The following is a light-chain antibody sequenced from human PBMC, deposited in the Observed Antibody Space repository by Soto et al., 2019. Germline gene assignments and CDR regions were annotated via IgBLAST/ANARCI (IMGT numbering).Light chain of an antibody. CDR1: QSISTY. J-gene: IGKJ3*01. CDR3: QQSYSTPFT. CDR2: AAS. Sequence: DIQMTQSPYSLSASVGDRVTITCRASQSISTYLNWYQQKAGKAPKVMIHAASSLQIGVPSRFSGSGSGTDFTLTISSLQPEDFGTYYCQQSYSTPFTFAPGNKVDI. V-gene: IGKV1-39*01.